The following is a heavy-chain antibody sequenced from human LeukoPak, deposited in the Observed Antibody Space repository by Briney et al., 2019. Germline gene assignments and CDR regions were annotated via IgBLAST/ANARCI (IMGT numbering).Heavy chain of an antibody. CDR1: GFTFSSYG. CDR2: ISYDGSNK. J-gene: IGHJ5*02. D-gene: IGHD2-8*01. V-gene: IGHV3-30*18. CDR3: AKMGPYCTDGVCYDPRGRPMTTVTTGWFDP. Sequence: GGSLRLSCAASGFTFSSYGMHWVRQAPGKGLEWVAVISYDGSNKYYADSVKGRFTISRDNSKNTLYLQMNSLRAEDTAVYYCAKMGPYCTDGVCYDPRGRPMTTVTTGWFDPWGQGTLVTVSS.